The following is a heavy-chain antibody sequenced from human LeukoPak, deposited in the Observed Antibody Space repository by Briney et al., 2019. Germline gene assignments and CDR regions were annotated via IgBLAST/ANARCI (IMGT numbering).Heavy chain of an antibody. CDR1: GFSFSNYG. D-gene: IGHD3-16*01. CDR2: VWYDGSNK. Sequence: GGSLRLSCAASGFSFSNYGMHWVRQAPGKGRERVAVVWYDGSNKYYADSAKGRYTISRDNSKNTLYVQMSSLRAEDTAVYYCARSNNGGWGYCDYWGQGSLVTVSS. CDR3: ARSNNGGWGYCDY. V-gene: IGHV3-33*01. J-gene: IGHJ4*02.